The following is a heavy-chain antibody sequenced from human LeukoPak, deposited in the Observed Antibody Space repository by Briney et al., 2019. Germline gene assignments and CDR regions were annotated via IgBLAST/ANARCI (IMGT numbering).Heavy chain of an antibody. J-gene: IGHJ4*02. V-gene: IGHV4-39*01. D-gene: IGHD3-16*01. CDR1: GGSISSSNYY. Sequence: SETLSLTCTVSGGSISSSNYYWGWIRQPPGKGLEWIGNIGFSANTYYNPSLKSRVTKSVDTSENQFSLKLTSVTAADTAVYYCARRRGGSSGLYWGQGTLVTVSS. CDR3: ARRRGGSSGLY. CDR2: IGFSANT.